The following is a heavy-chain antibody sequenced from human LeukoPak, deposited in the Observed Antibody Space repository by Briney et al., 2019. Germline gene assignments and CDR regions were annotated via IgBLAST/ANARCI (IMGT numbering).Heavy chain of an antibody. CDR1: GGSISSGSYF. D-gene: IGHD3-22*01. V-gene: IGHV4-31*03. J-gene: IGHJ6*02. CDR2: IYYTGST. Sequence: SQTLSLTCTVSGGSISSGSYFWSWIRQHPGKDLEWIGYIYYTGSTYYNPSLKSRVAMSLDTSKNQFSLKLSSVTAADTAVYYCARGGSYYDSSGYSGYGMDVWGQGTTVTVSS. CDR3: ARGGSYYDSSGYSGYGMDV.